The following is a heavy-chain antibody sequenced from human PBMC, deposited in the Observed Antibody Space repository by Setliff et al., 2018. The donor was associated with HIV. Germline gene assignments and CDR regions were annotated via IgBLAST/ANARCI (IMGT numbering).Heavy chain of an antibody. CDR2: IHYTGST. D-gene: IGHD2-8*02. Sequence: SSETLSLTCTVSGGSISGSNYVWGWIRQTPRKGLEWIGTIHYTGSTYYNPSLESRITISVDTSKNQFSLRLNSASAADTAVYYCVRTASSSWWGIYYYYYIDLWGKGTTVTVSS. J-gene: IGHJ6*03. V-gene: IGHV4-39*01. CDR3: VRTASSSWWGIYYYYYIDL. CDR1: GGSISGSNYV.